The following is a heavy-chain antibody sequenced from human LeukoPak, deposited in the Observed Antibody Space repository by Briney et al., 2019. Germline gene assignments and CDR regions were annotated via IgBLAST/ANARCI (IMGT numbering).Heavy chain of an antibody. CDR1: GGTFSSYA. Sequence: SVTVSCKAPGGTFSSYAISWVRQAPGQGLEWMGRIIPIFGTANYAQKFQGRVTITTDESTSTAYMELSSLRSEDTAVYYCARDSAGQPDYYDSSGYFDYWGQGTLVTVSS. J-gene: IGHJ4*02. CDR3: ARDSAGQPDYYDSSGYFDY. CDR2: IIPIFGTA. D-gene: IGHD3-22*01. V-gene: IGHV1-69*05.